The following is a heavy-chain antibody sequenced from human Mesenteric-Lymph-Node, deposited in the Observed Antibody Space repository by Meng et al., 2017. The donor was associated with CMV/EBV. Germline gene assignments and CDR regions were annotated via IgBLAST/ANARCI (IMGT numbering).Heavy chain of an antibody. Sequence: GESLKISCAASGFTFSSYSMNWVRQAPGKGLEWVSSISSSSSYIYYADSVKGRFTISRDNAKNSLYLQMNSLRAEDTAVYYCAKAADAYYYYGMDVWGQGTTVTVSS. V-gene: IGHV3-21*01. CDR1: GFTFSSYS. CDR3: AKAADAYYYYGMDV. CDR2: ISSSSSYI. J-gene: IGHJ6*02. D-gene: IGHD6-25*01.